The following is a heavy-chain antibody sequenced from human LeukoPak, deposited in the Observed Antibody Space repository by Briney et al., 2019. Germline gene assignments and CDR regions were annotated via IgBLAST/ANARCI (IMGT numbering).Heavy chain of an antibody. J-gene: IGHJ4*02. V-gene: IGHV3-30*02. Sequence: GGSLRLSCAASGFAFSSYWMHWVRQAPGKGLEWVAFIRYDGSNKYYADSVKGRFTISRDNSKNTLYLQMNSLRAEDTAVYYCAKGAGYSYGYEVDYWGQGTLVTVSS. D-gene: IGHD5-18*01. CDR3: AKGAGYSYGYEVDY. CDR2: IRYDGSNK. CDR1: GFAFSSYW.